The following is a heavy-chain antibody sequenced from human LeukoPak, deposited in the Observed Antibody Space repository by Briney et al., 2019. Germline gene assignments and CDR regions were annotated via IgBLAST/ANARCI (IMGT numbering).Heavy chain of an antibody. CDR1: GGSISSYY. D-gene: IGHD2-8*01. J-gene: IGHJ3*02. V-gene: IGHV4-59*01. CDR3: ARDVYCINGVCYSAFDI. Sequence: SETLSLTCTVSGGSISSYYWSWIRQPPGKGLEWIGYIYYGVTTNYNPSLKSRVTISIDTSKNQFSLRLSSVTAADTAVYYCARDVYCINGVCYSAFDIWGQGTMVSVSS. CDR2: IYYGVTT.